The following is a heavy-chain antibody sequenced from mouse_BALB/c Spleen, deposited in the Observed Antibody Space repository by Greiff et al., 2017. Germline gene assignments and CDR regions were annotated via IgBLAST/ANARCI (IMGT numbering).Heavy chain of an antibody. CDR2: INPGSGGT. V-gene: IGHV1-54*01. CDR3: ARGSTMITGD. Sequence: QVQLQQSGAELVRPGTSVKVSCKASGYAFTNYLIEWVKQRPGQGLEWIGVINPGSGGTNYNEKFKGKATLTADKSSSTAYMQLSSLTSENSAVYCCARGSTMITGDWGQGTSLTVSS. CDR1: GYAFTNYL. D-gene: IGHD2-4*01. J-gene: IGHJ2*02.